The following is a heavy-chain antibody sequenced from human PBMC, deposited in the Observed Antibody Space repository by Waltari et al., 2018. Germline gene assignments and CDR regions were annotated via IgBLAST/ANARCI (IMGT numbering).Heavy chain of an antibody. D-gene: IGHD4-4*01. Sequence: QLQLQESGPGLVKPSETLSLTCTVSGGSISSSSYYWGWIRQPPGKGLEWIGSIYYSGSTYDSPSLKSRVTISVDTSKNQFSLKLSAVTAADTAVYYCARLSNYLYWYFDLWGRGTLVTVSS. J-gene: IGHJ2*01. V-gene: IGHV4-39*01. CDR1: GGSISSSSYY. CDR3: ARLSNYLYWYFDL. CDR2: IYYSGST.